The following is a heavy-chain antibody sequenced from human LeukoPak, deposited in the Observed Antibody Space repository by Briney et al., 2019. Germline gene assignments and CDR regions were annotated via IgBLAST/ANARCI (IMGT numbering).Heavy chain of an antibody. CDR1: GGSLNSYY. J-gene: IGHJ4*02. D-gene: IGHD2-15*01. CDR3: ARHVGGSAYFDY. Sequence: PSETLSLTCTVSGGSLNSYYWGWIRQPPGKGLEWIATIYYSGSTYYTPSLKSRVTISVDTSKNQFSLKLNSVTAADTAVYYCARHVGGSAYFDYWGQGTLVTASS. V-gene: IGHV4-39*01. CDR2: IYYSGST.